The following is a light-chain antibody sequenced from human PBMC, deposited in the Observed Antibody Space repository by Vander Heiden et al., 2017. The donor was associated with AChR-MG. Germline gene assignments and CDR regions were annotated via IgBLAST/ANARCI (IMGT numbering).Light chain of an antibody. CDR1: QSISNW. CDR3: QQEKSYPYS. J-gene: IGKJ2*03. Sequence: DIQMTQSPSTLSASVGDRVTITCRASQSISNWLAWYQQKPGKAPKLLIYKASSLETGVPSRFSGSGSGTEFTLTISSLQPDDSATYYCQQEKSYPYSFGQGTNLEIK. V-gene: IGKV1-5*03. CDR2: KAS.